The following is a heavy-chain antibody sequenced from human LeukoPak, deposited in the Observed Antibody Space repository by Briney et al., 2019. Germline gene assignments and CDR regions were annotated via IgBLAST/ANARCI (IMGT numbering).Heavy chain of an antibody. CDR1: GGSISSSNW. Sequence: SETLSLTCAVSGGSISSSNWWTWVRQPPGKGLEWIGEIYHRGGTNYNPSLKSRVTISVDKSKNQFSLNLSSVTAADTAVYFCARLKVGVPAIDYWGQGTLVTVSS. CDR3: ARLKVGVPAIDY. V-gene: IGHV4-4*02. J-gene: IGHJ4*02. CDR2: IYHRGGT. D-gene: IGHD1-26*01.